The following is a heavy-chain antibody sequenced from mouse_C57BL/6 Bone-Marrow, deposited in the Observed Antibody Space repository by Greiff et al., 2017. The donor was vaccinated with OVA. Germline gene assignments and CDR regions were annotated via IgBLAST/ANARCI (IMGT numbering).Heavy chain of an antibody. V-gene: IGHV1-69*01. CDR2: IDPSDSYT. CDR1: GYTFTSYW. J-gene: IGHJ2*01. CDR3: AREGITTVVNFDY. D-gene: IGHD1-1*01. Sequence: VQLQQSGAELVMPGASVKLSCKASGYTFTSYWMHWVKQRPGQGLEWIGEIDPSDSYTNYNQKFKGKSTLTVDKSSSTAYMQLSSLTSEDSAVYYCAREGITTVVNFDYWGQGTTLTVSS.